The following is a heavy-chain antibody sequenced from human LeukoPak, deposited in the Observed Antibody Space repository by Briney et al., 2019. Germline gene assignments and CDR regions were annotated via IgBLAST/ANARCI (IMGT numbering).Heavy chain of an antibody. CDR1: GDSFSSYS. V-gene: IGHV4-4*08. CDR2: VFSGSNT. Sequence: SETLSLTCTVSGDSFSSYSWNWVRQPPGKGLEWIGYVFSGSNTNYNPSLKRRATISLDTSKNHLYLQLNSVTAADTAVYFCARSGYRHYKYLDYFDYWGRGTLVTVSS. J-gene: IGHJ4*02. CDR3: ARSGYRHYKYLDYFDY. D-gene: IGHD5-12*01.